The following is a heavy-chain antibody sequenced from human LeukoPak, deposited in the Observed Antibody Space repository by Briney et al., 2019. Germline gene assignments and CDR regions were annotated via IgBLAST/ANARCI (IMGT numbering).Heavy chain of an antibody. V-gene: IGHV3-66*01. Sequence: PGGSLRLSCAVSGFTVSSNFMSWVRQAPGKGPDWVSVIYTSGITYYADSVRGRFTISRDNSKNTLYLQMDSLTAEDTAVYYCAREDAGGTYSFDYWGQGILVTISS. CDR2: IYTSGIT. J-gene: IGHJ4*02. CDR3: AREDAGGTYSFDY. D-gene: IGHD1-26*01. CDR1: GFTVSSNF.